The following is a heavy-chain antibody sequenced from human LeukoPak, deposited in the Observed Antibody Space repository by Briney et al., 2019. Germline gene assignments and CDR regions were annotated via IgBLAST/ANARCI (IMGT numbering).Heavy chain of an antibody. CDR1: GFTFSSYA. V-gene: IGHV3-33*08. CDR3: ARDYSLTHSDYYDSSVP. D-gene: IGHD3-22*01. J-gene: IGHJ5*02. Sequence: PGGSLRLSCAASGFTFSSYAMHWVRQAPGKGLEWVAVIWYDGSNKYYADSVKGRFTISRDNSKNTLYLQMNSLRAEDTAVYYCARDYSLTHSDYYDSSVPWGQGTLVTVSS. CDR2: IWYDGSNK.